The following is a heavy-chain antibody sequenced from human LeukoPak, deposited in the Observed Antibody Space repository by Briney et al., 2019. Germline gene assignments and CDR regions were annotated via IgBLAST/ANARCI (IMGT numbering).Heavy chain of an antibody. CDR3: ERDGLPYDILPPAGWFDP. D-gene: IGHD3-9*01. CDR1: GGSISSYY. V-gene: IGHV4-59*01. Sequence: SETLSLTCTVSGGSISSYYWSWIRQPPGKGLEGRGDIYYSGSTNYNPSLKSRVTISLDTSKNQFSLKLSSVTAAHTAVYYCERDGLPYDILPPAGWFDPWGQGTLVTVSS. CDR2: IYYSGST. J-gene: IGHJ5*02.